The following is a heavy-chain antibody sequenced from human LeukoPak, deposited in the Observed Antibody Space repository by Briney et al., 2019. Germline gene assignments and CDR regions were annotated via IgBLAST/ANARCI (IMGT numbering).Heavy chain of an antibody. V-gene: IGHV3-48*04. J-gene: IGHJ3*02. CDR1: GFTFSSYS. CDR3: AREAPLLLWFGHDAFDI. Sequence: GGSLRLSCAASGFTFSSYSMNWVRQAPGKGLEWVSYISSSSSTIYYADSVKGRFTISRDNAKNSLYLQMNSLRAEDTAVYYCAREAPLLLWFGHDAFDIWGQGTMVTVSS. D-gene: IGHD3-10*01. CDR2: ISSSSSTI.